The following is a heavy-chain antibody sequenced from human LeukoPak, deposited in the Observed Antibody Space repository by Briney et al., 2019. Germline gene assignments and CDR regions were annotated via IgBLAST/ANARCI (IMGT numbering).Heavy chain of an antibody. Sequence: GGSLRLSCAASGFTISSSYMSWVRRVPGKGLEWVSCIYGADTIYYADFVKDRFTISRDSNRNILYLQMNSLRAEDTAVYYCARGARGAYFDYWGQGTLVTVSS. CDR1: GFTISSSY. CDR2: IYGADTI. D-gene: IGHD4/OR15-4a*01. CDR3: ARGARGAYFDY. V-gene: IGHV3-66*01. J-gene: IGHJ4*02.